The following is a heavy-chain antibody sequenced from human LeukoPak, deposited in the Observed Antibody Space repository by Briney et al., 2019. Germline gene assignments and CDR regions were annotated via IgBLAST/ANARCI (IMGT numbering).Heavy chain of an antibody. J-gene: IGHJ5*02. V-gene: IGHV4-34*01. CDR2: INHSGST. D-gene: IGHD6-6*01. CDR3: ARGYSRQLGGLNWFDP. CDR1: GFTFSSYA. Sequence: GSLRLSCAASGFTFSSYAMSWIRQPPGEGLEWIGEINHSGSTNYNPSLKSRVTISVDTSKNQFSLKLRSVTAADTAVYYCARGYSRQLGGLNWFDPWGQGTLVTVSS.